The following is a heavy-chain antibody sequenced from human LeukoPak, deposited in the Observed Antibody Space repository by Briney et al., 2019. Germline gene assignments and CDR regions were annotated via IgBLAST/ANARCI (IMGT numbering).Heavy chain of an antibody. CDR2: IYSGGST. D-gene: IGHD6-19*01. Sequence: QPGGSLRLSCAASGFTVSSNYMSWVRQAPGKGLEWVSVIYSGGSTYYADSVKGRFTISRDNSKNTLYLQMNSLRAEDTAVYYCARDRSSGSRVEFFFDYWGQGTLVTVSS. V-gene: IGHV3-66*02. J-gene: IGHJ4*02. CDR1: GFTVSSNY. CDR3: ARDRSSGSRVEFFFDY.